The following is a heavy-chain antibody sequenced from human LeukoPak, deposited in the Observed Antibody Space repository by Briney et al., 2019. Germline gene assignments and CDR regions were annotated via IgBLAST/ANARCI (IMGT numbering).Heavy chain of an antibody. D-gene: IGHD5-18*01. CDR1: GFTFSRYA. CDR2: ISYDGSDK. Sequence: PGGSLRLSCAASGFTFSRYAMHWVRQAPGKGLEWVAVISYDGSDKFYADSVKGRFTISRDNSKNTLDLQMSSLRAEDTAVYYCARSGYTYGPGGFDLWGQGTLVIVSS. J-gene: IGHJ4*02. CDR3: ARSGYTYGPGGFDL. V-gene: IGHV3-30*04.